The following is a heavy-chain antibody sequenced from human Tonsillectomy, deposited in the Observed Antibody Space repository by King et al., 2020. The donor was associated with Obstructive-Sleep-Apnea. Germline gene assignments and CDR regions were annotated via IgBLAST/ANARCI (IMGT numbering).Heavy chain of an antibody. D-gene: IGHD3-16*01. J-gene: IGHJ5*02. V-gene: IGHV4-59*08. CDR3: ARRPVQNSVITWENWFDP. CDR2: IYYSGRT. Sequence: QLQESGPGLVKPSETLSLTCTVSGASISSYSWHWIRQPPGKRLEWIGYIYYSGRTNYNPSLNSRVTMTVDTSMNQFSLELASVTAADTAVYYCARRPVQNSVITWENWFDPWGQGTLVTVSS. CDR1: GASISSYS.